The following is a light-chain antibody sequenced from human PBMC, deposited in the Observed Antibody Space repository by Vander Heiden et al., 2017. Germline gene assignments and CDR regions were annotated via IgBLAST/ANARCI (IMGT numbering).Light chain of an antibody. CDR2: KIS. CDR1: QSLVHSHVNTY. CDR3: MQATQLNS. V-gene: IGKV2-24*01. J-gene: IGKJ2*03. Sequence: DIVMTQTSLPSPLTLGQPPSISSSSSQSLVHSHVNTYLSWVQQGPGQLPRFVIYKISNRMPGVPDRLSGSGAGTDFTLKISRVEAEDVGVYYCMQATQLNSFGQGTKLAIK.